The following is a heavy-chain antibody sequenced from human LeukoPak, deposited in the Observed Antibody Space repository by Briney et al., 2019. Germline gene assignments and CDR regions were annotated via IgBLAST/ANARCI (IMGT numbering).Heavy chain of an antibody. D-gene: IGHD1-26*01. CDR1: GFTFSTYS. Sequence: PGGSLRLSCATSGFTFSTYSMNWVRQAPGKGLEWVAVINRDSSAKYYPDSVKGRFTVSRDNAEKSLYLQMNSLRAEDTAVYYCAKSHLVEATRDFDYWGRGTLVTVSS. J-gene: IGHJ4*02. CDR3: AKSHLVEATRDFDY. CDR2: INRDSSAK. V-gene: IGHV3-21*01.